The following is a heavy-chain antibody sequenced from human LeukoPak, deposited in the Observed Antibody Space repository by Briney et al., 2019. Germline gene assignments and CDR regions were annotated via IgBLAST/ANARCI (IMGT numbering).Heavy chain of an antibody. J-gene: IGHJ4*02. Sequence: SETLSLTCTVSGGSISSSYYYWGWIRQPPGKGLEWIGSIYSSGSTYYNPSLKSRVTISVDTSKNQFSLKLNSVTAADTAVYYCASRVVPAAIDYWGQGTLVTVSS. D-gene: IGHD2-2*01. CDR3: ASRVVPAAIDY. CDR2: IYSSGST. V-gene: IGHV4-39*01. CDR1: GGSISSSYYY.